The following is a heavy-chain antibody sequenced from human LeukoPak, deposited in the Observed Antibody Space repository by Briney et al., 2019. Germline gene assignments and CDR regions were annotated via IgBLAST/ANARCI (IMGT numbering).Heavy chain of an antibody. J-gene: IGHJ6*03. Sequence: ASQKVSSTASVYTFTSYDINWVRHAPGQGLEWMGWMNPNSGNTGYAQKFQGRVTMTRNTSISTAYMELSSRRSEDTAVYYCVRGRYSGSYSGYYYYYYMDVWGKGATVTVSS. V-gene: IGHV1-8*01. CDR3: VRGRYSGSYSGYYYYYYMDV. CDR2: MNPNSGNT. CDR1: VYTFTSYD. D-gene: IGHD1-26*01.